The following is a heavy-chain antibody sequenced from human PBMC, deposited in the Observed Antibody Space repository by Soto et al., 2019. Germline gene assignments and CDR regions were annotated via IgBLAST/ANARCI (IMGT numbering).Heavy chain of an antibody. J-gene: IGHJ4*02. V-gene: IGHV1-46*01. CDR1: GYTFASHY. Sequence: QVQLVQSGAEVKKPGASVKVSCQASGYTFASHYIHWVRQAPGQGLEWMGVINPNGGNTRYAQRFQDRRTLTTDTPTNTVYLDLSSLSSDDTAVYYCGRDTSGLDYWGQGPLVTGSS. CDR3: GRDTSGLDY. CDR2: INPNGGNT.